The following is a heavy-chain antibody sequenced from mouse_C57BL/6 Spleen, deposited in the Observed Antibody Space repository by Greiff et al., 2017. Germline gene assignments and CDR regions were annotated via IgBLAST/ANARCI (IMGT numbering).Heavy chain of an antibody. D-gene: IGHD1-1*01. V-gene: IGHV1-69*01. CDR2: IDPSDSYT. CDR3: ARGDYYGSRGYFDV. Sequence: VKQSCKASGYTFTSYWMHWVKQRPGQGLEWIGEIDPSDSYTNYNQKFKGKSTLTVDKSSSTAYMQLSSLTSEDSAVYYCARGDYYGSRGYFDVWGTGTTVTVSS. CDR1: GYTFTSYW. J-gene: IGHJ1*03.